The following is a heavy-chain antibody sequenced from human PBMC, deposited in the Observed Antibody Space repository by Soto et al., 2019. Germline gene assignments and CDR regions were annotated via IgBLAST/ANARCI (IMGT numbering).Heavy chain of an antibody. J-gene: IGHJ5*02. CDR1: GYTFTYYP. Sequence: ASVKVSCKASGYTFTYYPIHWVRQAPGQRLEWMGWINIGNGNTASSQKFQDRVTITRETSASTVYMESTSLRSEDTAVYYCAREPLCGGRCYDNYFDPWGQGTLVTVS. D-gene: IGHD2-15*01. CDR3: AREPLCGGRCYDNYFDP. V-gene: IGHV1-3*04. CDR2: INIGNGNT.